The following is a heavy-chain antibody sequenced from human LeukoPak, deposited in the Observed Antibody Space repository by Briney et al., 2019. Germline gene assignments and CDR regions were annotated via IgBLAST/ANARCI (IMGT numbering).Heavy chain of an antibody. Sequence: KPSETLSLTCAVSGGSFSGYYWTWIRQPPGKGLEWIGYIYYSGSTYYNPSLKSRVTISVDTSKNQFSLKLSSVTAADTAVYYCASAVGARDWFDPWGQGTLVTVSS. J-gene: IGHJ5*02. D-gene: IGHD1-26*01. CDR3: ASAVGARDWFDP. V-gene: IGHV4-59*08. CDR2: IYYSGST. CDR1: GGSFSGYY.